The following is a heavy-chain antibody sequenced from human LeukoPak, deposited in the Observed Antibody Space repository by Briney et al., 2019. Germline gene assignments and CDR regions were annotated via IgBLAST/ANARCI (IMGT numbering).Heavy chain of an antibody. Sequence: SETLSLTSTVSACSISSSSYYWGWIRQPPGKGLEWIGSIYYSGSTYYNPSLKTRVPISVDTSKNQFSLKLSSVTAADTAVYYCARHGSWYDPPEYWGQGTLVTVSS. J-gene: IGHJ4*02. V-gene: IGHV4-39*01. CDR2: IYYSGST. CDR3: ARHGSWYDPPEY. CDR1: ACSISSSSYY. D-gene: IGHD6-13*01.